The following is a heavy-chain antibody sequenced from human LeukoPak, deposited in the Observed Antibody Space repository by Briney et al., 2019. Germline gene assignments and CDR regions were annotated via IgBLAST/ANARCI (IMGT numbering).Heavy chain of an antibody. CDR2: IYWDDDK. Sequence: SGPTLVKPTQTLTLTCTFSGFSLTTSGVGVGWIRQPPGKALEWLALIYWDDDKRYSPSLKSRLTITKDTSKNQVVLTMTNMDPVDTATYYCAQERYWGTNYYMDVWGKGTTVTVSS. J-gene: IGHJ6*03. V-gene: IGHV2-5*02. CDR3: AQERYWGTNYYMDV. CDR1: GFSLTTSGVG. D-gene: IGHD7-27*01.